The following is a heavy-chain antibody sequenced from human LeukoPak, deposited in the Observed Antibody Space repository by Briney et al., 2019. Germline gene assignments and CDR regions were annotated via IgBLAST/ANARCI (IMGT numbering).Heavy chain of an antibody. D-gene: IGHD4-11*01. CDR3: ARERGCGVTDY. CDR2: INPSSGST. V-gene: IGHV1-46*01. Sequence: ASVKVSCKASGYTFTSYYMHWVRQAPGQGLEWMGIINPSSGSTSYAQKFQGRVTMTRDTSTSTVYMELSSLRSEDTAVYYCARERGCGVTDYWGQGTLVTVSS. J-gene: IGHJ4*02. CDR1: GYTFTSYY.